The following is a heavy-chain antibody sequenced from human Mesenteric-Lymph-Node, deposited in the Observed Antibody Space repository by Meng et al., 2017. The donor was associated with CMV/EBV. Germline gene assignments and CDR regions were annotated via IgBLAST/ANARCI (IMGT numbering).Heavy chain of an antibody. CDR3: ASTTSGGWTP. V-gene: IGHV3-30*04. CDR1: GFTFSNYA. CDR2: IWYDGTEE. D-gene: IGHD3/OR15-3a*01. J-gene: IGHJ5*02. Sequence: LSCAASGFTFSNYAMHWVRQAPGKGLEWVAAIWYDGTEEFYADSVKGRFTVSRDNSKNTLYLQMNSLRAEDTAMYYCASTTSGGWTPWGQGTLVTVSS.